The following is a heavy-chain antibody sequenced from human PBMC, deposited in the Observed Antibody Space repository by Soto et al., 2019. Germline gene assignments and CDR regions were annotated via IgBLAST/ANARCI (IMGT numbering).Heavy chain of an antibody. V-gene: IGHV3-48*01. J-gene: IGHJ4*02. CDR1: GFTFSSYH. CDR3: ARGGYGDYYFDY. CDR2: IPSTNTI. Sequence: EVQLVESGGGLVQPGGSLRPSCAAAGFTFSSYHINWVRQAPGKGLEWISYIPSTNTIYYADSVKGRFTISRDNAKNSLSLQMNSLRAEDTAVYYCARGGYGDYYFDYWGQGALVTVSS. D-gene: IGHD4-17*01.